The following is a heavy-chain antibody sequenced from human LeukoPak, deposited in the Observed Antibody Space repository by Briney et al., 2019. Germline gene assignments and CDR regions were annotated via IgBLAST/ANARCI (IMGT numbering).Heavy chain of an antibody. J-gene: IGHJ5*02. V-gene: IGHV4-34*01. CDR1: GGSFSGYY. D-gene: IGHD2-2*02. CDR3: ARDMEGSWYTQRKYNWFDP. CDR2: INRSGST. Sequence: KSSETLSLTCAVYGGSFSGYYRSWIRQPPGKGLEWIGEINRSGSTNYNPSLKSRVTISVDTSKNQFSLKLSSVTAADTAVYYCARDMEGSWYTQRKYNWFDPWGQGTLVTVSS.